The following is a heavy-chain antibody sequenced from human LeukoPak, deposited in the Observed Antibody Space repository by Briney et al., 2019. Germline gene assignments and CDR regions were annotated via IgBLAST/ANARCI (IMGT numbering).Heavy chain of an antibody. D-gene: IGHD3-9*01. CDR1: GGSFSGYY. CDR2: TNHSGST. V-gene: IGHV4-34*01. CDR3: AGRPTGSHAFDI. Sequence: PSETLSLTCAVYGGSFSGYYWSWIRQPPGKGLEWIGETNHSGSTNYNPSLKSRVTISVDTSKNQFSLKLSSVTAADTAVYYCAGRPTGSHAFDIWGQGTMVTVSS. J-gene: IGHJ3*02.